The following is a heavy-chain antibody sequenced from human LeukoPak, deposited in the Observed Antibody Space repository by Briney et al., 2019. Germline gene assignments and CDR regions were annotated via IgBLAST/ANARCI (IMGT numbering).Heavy chain of an antibody. CDR2: IYSGGHT. D-gene: IGHD1-26*01. CDR1: GFTVTTNY. V-gene: IGHV3-66*01. J-gene: IGHJ4*02. CDR3: ARRLEYSGSKGVFDY. Sequence: GGSLRLSCAASGFTVTTNYMTWVRQAPGKGLEWVSIIYSGGHTDYADSVKGRFTISRDNSKNTLYLQMNSLRAEDTAVCYCARRLEYSGSKGVFDYWGQGTLVTVSS.